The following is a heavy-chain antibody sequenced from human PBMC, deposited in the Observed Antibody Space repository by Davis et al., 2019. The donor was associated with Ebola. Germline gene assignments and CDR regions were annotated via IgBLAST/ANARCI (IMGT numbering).Heavy chain of an antibody. V-gene: IGHV4-34*01. CDR3: ARYSPYSYGLDY. J-gene: IGHJ4*02. CDR1: GFTFNQYA. CDR2: INHSGST. D-gene: IGHD5-18*01. Sequence: ESLKISCAASGFTFNQYAMTWVRQAPGKGLEWIGEINHSGSTNYSPSLKSRVTISVDTSKNQFSLKLSSVTAADTAVYYCARYSPYSYGLDYWGQGTLVTVSS.